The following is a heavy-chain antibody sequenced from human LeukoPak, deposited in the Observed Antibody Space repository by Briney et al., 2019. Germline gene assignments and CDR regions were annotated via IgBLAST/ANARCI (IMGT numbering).Heavy chain of an antibody. CDR2: ISAYNGNT. D-gene: IGHD3-10*01. J-gene: IGHJ6*03. Sequence: GASVKVSCKASGYTFTSYGISWVRQAPGQGLEWMGWISAYNGNTNYAQKLQGRVTMTTDTSTSTAYMELRSLRSDDTAVHYCARDRDTMVRGVHYYMDVWGKGTTVTVSS. V-gene: IGHV1-18*01. CDR3: ARDRDTMVRGVHYYMDV. CDR1: GYTFTSYG.